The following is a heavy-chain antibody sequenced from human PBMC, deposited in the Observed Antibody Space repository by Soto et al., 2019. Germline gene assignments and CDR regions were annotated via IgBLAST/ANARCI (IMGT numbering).Heavy chain of an antibody. V-gene: IGHV4-59*01. CDR3: ARGGRILEWLSYFDY. D-gene: IGHD3-3*01. J-gene: IGHJ4*02. Sequence: SETLSLTCTVSGGSISSFYLSWIRQPPGKGLEWIGYVFYTGSTNYNPSLKSRVTISVDTSKNQFSLKLTSLAAADTAVYYCARGGRILEWLSYFDYWGQGTPVTVSS. CDR2: VFYTGST. CDR1: GGSISSFY.